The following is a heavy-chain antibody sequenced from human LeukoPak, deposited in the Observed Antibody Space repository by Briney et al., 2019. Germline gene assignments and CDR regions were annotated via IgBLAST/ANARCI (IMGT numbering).Heavy chain of an antibody. Sequence: GGSLRLSCAASGFTFSSYSMNWVRQAPGKGLEWVSSISSSSSYIYYADSVKGRFTISRDNAKNSLYLQMNSLGAEDTAVYYCARDPNYYGSGNLYYYGMDVWGKGTTVTVSS. CDR1: GFTFSSYS. CDR2: ISSSSSYI. V-gene: IGHV3-21*01. CDR3: ARDPNYYGSGNLYYYGMDV. D-gene: IGHD3-10*01. J-gene: IGHJ6*04.